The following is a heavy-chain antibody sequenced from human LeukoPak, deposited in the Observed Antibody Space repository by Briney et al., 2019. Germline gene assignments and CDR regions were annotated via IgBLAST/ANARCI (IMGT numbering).Heavy chain of an antibody. Sequence: GGSLRLSCAASGFTFSSYAMTWVRQAPGKGLQWVSAVSGSGAHTYYADSVKGRFTISRDNSRDTLYLQMNSLRAEDTAVYYCARVEDYDILTGFDYWGQGTLVTVSS. CDR1: GFTFSSYA. CDR2: VSGSGAHT. CDR3: ARVEDYDILTGFDY. J-gene: IGHJ4*02. V-gene: IGHV3-23*01. D-gene: IGHD3-9*01.